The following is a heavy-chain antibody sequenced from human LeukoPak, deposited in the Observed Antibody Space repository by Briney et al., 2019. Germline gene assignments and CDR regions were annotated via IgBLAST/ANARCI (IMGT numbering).Heavy chain of an antibody. V-gene: IGHV4-30-4*01. CDR2: IYYSGST. Sequence: SETLSLTCTVSGGSISSGDYYWGWIRQPPGKGLEWIGYIYYSGSTYYNPSLKSRVTISVDTSKNQFSLKLSSVTAADTAVYYCARGGLFTPFDYWGQGTLVTVSS. J-gene: IGHJ4*02. CDR3: ARGGLFTPFDY. CDR1: GGSISSGDYY. D-gene: IGHD3-16*01.